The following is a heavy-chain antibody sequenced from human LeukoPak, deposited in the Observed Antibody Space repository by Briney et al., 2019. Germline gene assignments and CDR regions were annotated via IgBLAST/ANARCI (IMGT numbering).Heavy chain of an antibody. V-gene: IGHV3-9*01. J-gene: IGHJ4*02. D-gene: IGHD1-26*01. CDR3: AIQVGATLGTDY. Sequence: GGPLRLSCAASGFTFDDYAMHWVRQAPGKGLEWVSGISWNSGSIGYADSVKGRFTISRDNAKNSLYLQMNSLRAEDTALYYCAIQVGATLGTDYWGQGTLVTVSS. CDR1: GFTFDDYA. CDR2: ISWNSGSI.